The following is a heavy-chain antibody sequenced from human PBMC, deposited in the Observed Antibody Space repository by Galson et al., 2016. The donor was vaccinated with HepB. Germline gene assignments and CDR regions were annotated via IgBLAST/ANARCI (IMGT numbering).Heavy chain of an antibody. J-gene: IGHJ4*02. CDR3: AKASID. V-gene: IGHV3-53*01. D-gene: IGHD3-3*02. CDR2: ISASGTSA. Sequence: SLRLSCAASGFSVSSNYMSWVRQAPGKGLEWVSHISASGTSAHYADSVKGRFNISRDNSKNTVYFQMNSLRVEDTAVYYCAKASIDWGQGTLVTVST. CDR1: GFSVSSNY.